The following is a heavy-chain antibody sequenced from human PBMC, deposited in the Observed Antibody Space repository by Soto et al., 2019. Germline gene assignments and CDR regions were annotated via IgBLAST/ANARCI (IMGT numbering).Heavy chain of an antibody. CDR2: TYYRSKWYN. D-gene: IGHD6-19*01. V-gene: IGHV6-1*01. Sequence: SQTLSLTCVISGDSVSSNDATWDWIRQSPSRGLEWLGRTYYRSKWYNDYAVSVKSRITINPDTSKNQISLQLNSVTPEDTAVYYCARDEYTSGWYRFDPWGQGILVTVSS. CDR3: ARDEYTSGWYRFDP. J-gene: IGHJ5*01. CDR1: GDSVSSNDAT.